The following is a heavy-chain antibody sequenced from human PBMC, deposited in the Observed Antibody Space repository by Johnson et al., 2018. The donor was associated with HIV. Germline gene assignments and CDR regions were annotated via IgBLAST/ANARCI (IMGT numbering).Heavy chain of an antibody. V-gene: IGHV3-30*19. Sequence: QVQLVESGGGVVQPGRSLRLSCAASGFTFSSYGMHWVRQAPGKGLEWVAVISYDGSNKYYADSVKGRFTISRDNSKNTLYLQMNSLRAEDTAVYYCAREGLFSDAFDIWGQGTMVTVSS. CDR1: GFTFSSYG. CDR3: AREGLFSDAFDI. J-gene: IGHJ3*02. CDR2: ISYDGSNK. D-gene: IGHD3-3*01.